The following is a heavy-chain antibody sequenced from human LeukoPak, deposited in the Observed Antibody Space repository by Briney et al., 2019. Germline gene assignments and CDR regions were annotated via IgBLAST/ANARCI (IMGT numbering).Heavy chain of an antibody. CDR3: ARSTASRVVVPAANVIDY. J-gene: IGHJ4*02. Sequence: GGSLRLSCAASGFTVSSNYMSWVRQAPGKGLEWVSVIYSGGSTYYADSVKGRFTISRDNSKNTLYLQMNSLRAEDTAVYYCARSTASRVVVPAANVIDYWGQGTLVTVSS. V-gene: IGHV3-53*05. CDR2: IYSGGST. CDR1: GFTVSSNY. D-gene: IGHD2-2*01.